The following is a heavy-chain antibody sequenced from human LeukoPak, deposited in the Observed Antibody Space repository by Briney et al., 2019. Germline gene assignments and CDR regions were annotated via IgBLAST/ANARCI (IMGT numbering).Heavy chain of an antibody. D-gene: IGHD5-12*01. Sequence: EASVKVSCKASGYTFTGYYMHWVRQAPGQGLEWMGWINPNSGGTNYAQKFQGRVAMTRDTSISTAYMELSRLRSDDTAVYYCARDWAATKYDYWGQGTLVTVSS. J-gene: IGHJ4*02. V-gene: IGHV1-2*02. CDR3: ARDWAATKYDY. CDR2: INPNSGGT. CDR1: GYTFTGYY.